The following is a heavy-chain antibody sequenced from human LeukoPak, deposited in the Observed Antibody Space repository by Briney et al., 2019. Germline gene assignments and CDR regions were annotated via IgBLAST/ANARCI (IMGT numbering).Heavy chain of an antibody. J-gene: IGHJ5*02. CDR1: GGSISSGSYY. D-gene: IGHD3-22*01. V-gene: IGHV4-61*02. Sequence: KASQTLSLTCTVSGGSISSGSYYWSWIRQPAGKGLEWIGRIHTSGSTNYNPSLKSRVSISVDTSKNQFSLKLSSVTAADTAVYYCARDVKYYYDSSGQSRGDWFDPWGQGTLVTVSS. CDR3: ARDVKYYYDSSGQSRGDWFDP. CDR2: IHTSGST.